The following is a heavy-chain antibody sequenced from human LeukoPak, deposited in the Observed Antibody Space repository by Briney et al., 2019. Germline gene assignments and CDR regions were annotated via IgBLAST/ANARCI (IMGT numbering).Heavy chain of an antibody. Sequence: GGSLRLSCAASGFTFSSYEMNWVRQAPGKGLEWVSYIRSSGSTIYYADSVKGRFTISRDNAKNSLYLQMNSLRAEDTAVYYCARGGAAAGIQPSYGMDVWGQGTTVTVSS. CDR3: ARGGAAAGIQPSYGMDV. J-gene: IGHJ6*02. D-gene: IGHD6-13*01. CDR2: IRSSGSTI. V-gene: IGHV3-48*03. CDR1: GFTFSSYE.